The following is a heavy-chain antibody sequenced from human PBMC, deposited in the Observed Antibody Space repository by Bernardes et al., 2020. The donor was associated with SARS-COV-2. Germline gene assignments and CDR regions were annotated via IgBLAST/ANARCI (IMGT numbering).Heavy chain of an antibody. CDR3: AKCIQGSYAMDV. Sequence: ETLSLTCTVSRGSISSSKYYWGWLRQSPGKGLEWVSGISGSGGSTYYADSVKGRFTISRDNSNNTLYLEMNSLKAEDTAIYFCAKCIQGSYAMDVWGQGSTVTVSS. V-gene: IGHV3-23*01. D-gene: IGHD5-18*01. CDR1: RGSISSSKYY. CDR2: ISGSGGST. J-gene: IGHJ6*02.